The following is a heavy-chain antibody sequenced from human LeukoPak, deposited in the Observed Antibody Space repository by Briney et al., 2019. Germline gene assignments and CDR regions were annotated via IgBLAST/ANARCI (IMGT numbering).Heavy chain of an antibody. V-gene: IGHV1-18*01. CDR3: AREDRIHDYDPARPPDY. D-gene: IGHD4-17*01. CDR1: GYTFTSYG. J-gene: IGHJ4*02. Sequence: ASVKVSCKASGYTFTSYGISWVRQAPGQGLEWMGWISAYNGNTNYAQKLQGRVTMTTDTSTSTAYVELRSLRSDDTAVYYCAREDRIHDYDPARPPDYWGQGTLVTVSS. CDR2: ISAYNGNT.